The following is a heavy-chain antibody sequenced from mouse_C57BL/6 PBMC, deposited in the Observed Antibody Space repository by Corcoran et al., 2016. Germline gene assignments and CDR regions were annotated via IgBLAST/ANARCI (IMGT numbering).Heavy chain of an antibody. J-gene: IGHJ2*01. Sequence: QIQLVQSGPELKKPGETVKISCKASGYTFTTYGMSWVKQAPGKGLKWMGWINTYSGVPTYADDFKGRFAFSLETSASTAYLQINNLKNEDTATYFCARLDGYYYFDYWGQGTTLTVSS. CDR1: GYTFTTYG. CDR3: ARLDGYYYFDY. D-gene: IGHD2-3*01. V-gene: IGHV9-3*01. CDR2: INTYSGVP.